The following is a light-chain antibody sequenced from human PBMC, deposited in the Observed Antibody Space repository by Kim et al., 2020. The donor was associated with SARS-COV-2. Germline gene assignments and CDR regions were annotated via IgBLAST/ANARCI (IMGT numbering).Light chain of an antibody. Sequence: SYELTKPPSVSVSPGQTASITCSGDKLGDKYAWWYQQKPGQSPVLVIYQDSKRPSGIPERFSGSNSGNTATLTISGPQAMDEADYYCQAWDSSTVVFGGG. CDR3: QAWDSSTVV. V-gene: IGLV3-1*01. CDR2: QDS. CDR1: KLGDKY. J-gene: IGLJ2*01.